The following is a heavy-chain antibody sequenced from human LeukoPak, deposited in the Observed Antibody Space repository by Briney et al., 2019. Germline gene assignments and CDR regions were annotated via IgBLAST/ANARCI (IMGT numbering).Heavy chain of an antibody. CDR1: GFTFSGYG. Sequence: SGGSLRLSCAASGFTFSGYGMHWVRQAPGKGLEWVAVISYDGSNKYYADSVKGRFTISRDNSKNTLYLQMNSLRAEDTAVYYCANGGLWNYYYYMDVWGKGTTVTVSS. CDR2: ISYDGSNK. V-gene: IGHV3-30*18. J-gene: IGHJ6*03. CDR3: ANGGLWNYYYYMDV. D-gene: IGHD3-3*01.